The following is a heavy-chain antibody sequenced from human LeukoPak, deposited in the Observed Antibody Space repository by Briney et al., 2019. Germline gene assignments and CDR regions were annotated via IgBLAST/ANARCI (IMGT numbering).Heavy chain of an antibody. J-gene: IGHJ4*01. CDR1: GDSINRYI. Sequence: SETLSLTCTVSGDSINRYIWTWVRQPAGRGLEWIGRIYDSGTSNYKPSLKSRVSMSVETPKNQFSLRLSSVTAADTAVYYCARQSDSGGYFEYWGQGIRVTVSS. CDR2: IYDSGTS. CDR3: ARQSDSGGYFEY. D-gene: IGHD2-15*01. V-gene: IGHV4-4*07.